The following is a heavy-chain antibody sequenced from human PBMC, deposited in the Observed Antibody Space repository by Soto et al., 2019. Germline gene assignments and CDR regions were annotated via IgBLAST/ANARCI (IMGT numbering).Heavy chain of an antibody. CDR2: IVVGSGNT. Sequence: SVKVSCKASGFTFTSSAVQWVRQARGQRLEWIGWIVVGSGNTNYAQKFQERVTITSDMSTSTAYMELSSLRSEDTAVYYCAADCSQKAGYYEYWGQGTLVKVYS. V-gene: IGHV1-58*01. J-gene: IGHJ4*02. CDR3: AADCSQKAGYYEY. D-gene: IGHD6-13*01. CDR1: GFTFTSSA.